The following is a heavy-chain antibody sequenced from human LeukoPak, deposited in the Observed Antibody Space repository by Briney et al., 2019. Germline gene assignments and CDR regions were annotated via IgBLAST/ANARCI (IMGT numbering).Heavy chain of an antibody. CDR2: IYTSGST. CDR3: ARGRSVAGTRARVYYGMDV. V-gene: IGHV4-61*02. CDR1: GGSISSGSYY. D-gene: IGHD6-19*01. J-gene: IGHJ6*02. Sequence: SETLSLTCTVSGGSISSGSYYWSWIRQPAGKGLEWIGRIYTSGSTNYNPSLKSRVTISVDTSKNQFSLKLSSVTAADTAVYYCARGRSVAGTRARVYYGMDVWGQGTTVTVSS.